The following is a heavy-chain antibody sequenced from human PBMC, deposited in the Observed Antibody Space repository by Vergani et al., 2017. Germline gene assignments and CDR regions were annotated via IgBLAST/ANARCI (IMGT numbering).Heavy chain of an antibody. V-gene: IGHV3-30-3*01. D-gene: IGHD2-15*01. CDR1: GFSFGNYA. Sequence: QVKLEESGGGVVQPGRSLRLSCAASGFSFGNYAMHWVRQAPGKGLGWGGVISYDGTEKKYADSVNGRFTISRDNSKKMMSLQMNSLRVEDTAVYYCATAGAAYCRGASCYDFFEYWGQGALVTVAS. CDR3: ATAGAAYCRGASCYDFFEY. CDR2: ISYDGTEK. J-gene: IGHJ4*02.